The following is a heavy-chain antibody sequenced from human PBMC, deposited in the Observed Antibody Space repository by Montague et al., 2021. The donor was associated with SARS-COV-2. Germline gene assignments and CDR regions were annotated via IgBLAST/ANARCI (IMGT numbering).Heavy chain of an antibody. J-gene: IGHJ3*02. CDR1: GDSFNSPKYY. D-gene: IGHD3-10*01. V-gene: IGHV4-39*01. CDR3: ARGSYGSGSYHAFGI. Sequence: SETRSLTCTVSGDSFNSPKYYCAWIRQPPGKGLEWIGSSYYSGTTYDNPSLRSQVTMSVDTSKTQFSLKMNSVTAADTAVYYCARGSYGSGSYHAFGIWGQGTVVAVSS. CDR2: SYYSGTT.